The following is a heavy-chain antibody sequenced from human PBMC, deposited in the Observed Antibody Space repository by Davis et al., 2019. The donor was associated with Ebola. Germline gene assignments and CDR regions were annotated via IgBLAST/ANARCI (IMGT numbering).Heavy chain of an antibody. CDR2: ISYEGNNN. CDR1: GFTFSTYG. V-gene: IGHV3-30*03. CDR3: ARGAYGDYIVKGFDI. D-gene: IGHD4-17*01. J-gene: IGHJ3*02. Sequence: PGGSLRLSCAASGFTFSTYGMNWVRQTPGKGLEGVAVISYEGNNNNHADSVQGRLTISRDNSKNTLYLQMNSLRAEDTAIYYCARGAYGDYIVKGFDIWGQGTKVTVSS.